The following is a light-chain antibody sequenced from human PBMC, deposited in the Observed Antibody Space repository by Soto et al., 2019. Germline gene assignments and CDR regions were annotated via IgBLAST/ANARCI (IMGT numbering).Light chain of an antibody. CDR1: TSNIGADYD. CDR3: QSYDSSLINYV. CDR2: GSS. Sequence: QSVLTQPPSVSGAQGQRVTISCTWSTSNIGADYDVHWYQQLPGTAPKLLIYGSSDRPSGVPDRFSGSKSGTSASLAITGLQAEDEADYYCQSYDSSLINYVFGTGTKVTVL. J-gene: IGLJ1*01. V-gene: IGLV1-40*01.